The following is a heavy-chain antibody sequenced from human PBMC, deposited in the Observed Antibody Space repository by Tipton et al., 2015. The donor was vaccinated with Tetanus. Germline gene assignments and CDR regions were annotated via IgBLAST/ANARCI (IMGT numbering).Heavy chain of an antibody. CDR2: IYYSGST. CDR3: ARLSSSANDAHVFDI. Sequence: TLSLTCTVSGGSISSSSYYWGWIRQPPGKGLEWIGSIYYSGSTYYNPSLKSRVTISVDTSKNQFSLKLSSVTAADTAVYYCARLSSSANDAHVFDIWGQGTLVTVSS. CDR1: GGSISSSSYY. V-gene: IGHV4-39*01. D-gene: IGHD4/OR15-4a*01. J-gene: IGHJ3*02.